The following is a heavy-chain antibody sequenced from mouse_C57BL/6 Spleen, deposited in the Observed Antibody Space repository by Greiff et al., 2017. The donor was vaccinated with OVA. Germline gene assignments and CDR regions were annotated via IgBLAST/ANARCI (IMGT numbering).Heavy chain of an antibody. J-gene: IGHJ2*01. CDR2: IDPSDSYT. CDR3: ERVGYGNYYFDY. Sequence: ESGAELVKPGASVKLSCKASGYTFTSYWMQWVKQRPGQGLEWIGEIDPSDSYTNYNQKFKGKATLTVDTSSSTAYMQLSSLTSEDSAVYYCERVGYGNYYFDYWGQGTTLTVSS. D-gene: IGHD2-10*02. V-gene: IGHV1-50*01. CDR1: GYTFTSYW.